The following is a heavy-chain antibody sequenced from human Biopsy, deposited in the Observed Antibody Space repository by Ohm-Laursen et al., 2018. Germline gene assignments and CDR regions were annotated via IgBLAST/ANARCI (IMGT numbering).Heavy chain of an antibody. Sequence: SETLSLTCTVSDGSISGYYWSWIRQAPGQGQERIGFIYYTGKTKSNPSLKSRLTMSVDTSKNQFSLNLTTVTTADTAVYYCAKNSGYSHDYWGPGILVTVPS. CDR2: IYYTGKT. J-gene: IGHJ4*01. D-gene: IGHD3-22*01. V-gene: IGHV4-59*03. CDR3: AKNSGYSHDY. CDR1: DGSISGYY.